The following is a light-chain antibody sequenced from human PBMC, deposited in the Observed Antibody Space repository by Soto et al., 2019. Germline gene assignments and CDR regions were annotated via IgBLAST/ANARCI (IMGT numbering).Light chain of an antibody. CDR2: GAS. CDR1: QNVNSKF. CDR3: QQYGNSRFI. V-gene: IGKV3-20*01. Sequence: EIVLTQSPGTPSLSPGERATLTCRASQNVNSKFFAWYQQKPGQVPRVLIYGASSRATGIPDRFSGSGSGTDFTLTISRLEPEDFAVYYCQQYGNSRFIFGPGTKVDIK. J-gene: IGKJ3*01.